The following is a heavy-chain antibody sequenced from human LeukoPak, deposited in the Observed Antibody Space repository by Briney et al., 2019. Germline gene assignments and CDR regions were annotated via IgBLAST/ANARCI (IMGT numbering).Heavy chain of an antibody. CDR3: ARDEAVATRGPFDY. CDR1: GFTVSSNY. D-gene: IGHD6-19*01. Sequence: GGSLRLSCAASGFTVSSNYMSRVRQAPGKGLEWVSVIYSGGSTYYADSVKGRFTISRDNSKNTLYLQMNSLRAEDTAVYYCARDEAVATRGPFDYWGQGTLVTVSS. J-gene: IGHJ4*02. CDR2: IYSGGST. V-gene: IGHV3-66*02.